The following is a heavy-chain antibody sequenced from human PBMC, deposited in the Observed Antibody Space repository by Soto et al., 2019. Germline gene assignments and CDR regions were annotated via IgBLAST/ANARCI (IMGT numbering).Heavy chain of an antibody. Sequence: PGGSLRLSCAASGSTFSSYTMHWVRQGPGKGLEWVSYISSSSRTIYYADSVKGRFTISRGNAKNSLYLQMNSLRAEDTAVYYCVREYYYYYMDVWGKGTTVTVSS. CDR2: ISSSSRTI. V-gene: IGHV3-48*01. J-gene: IGHJ6*03. CDR3: VREYYYYYMDV. CDR1: GSTFSSYT.